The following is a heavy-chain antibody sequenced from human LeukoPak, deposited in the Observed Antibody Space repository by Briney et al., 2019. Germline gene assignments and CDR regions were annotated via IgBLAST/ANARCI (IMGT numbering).Heavy chain of an antibody. CDR3: ARDEIRGKGYYYYYMDV. Sequence: SETLSLTCTVSGGSITNYYWSWIRQPPGKGLEWLGYVSYSGSTNYNPSLKSRVTMSVDTSKNQFSLKLSSVTAADTAVYYCARDEIRGKGYYYYYMDVWGKGTTVTVSS. CDR1: GGSITNYY. J-gene: IGHJ6*03. V-gene: IGHV4-59*12. CDR2: VSYSGST.